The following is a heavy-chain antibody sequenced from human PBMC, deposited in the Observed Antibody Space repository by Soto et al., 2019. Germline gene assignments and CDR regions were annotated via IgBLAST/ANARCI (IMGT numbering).Heavy chain of an antibody. CDR1: GFSLSTSGVG. J-gene: IGHJ6*02. Sequence: QITLKESGPTLVKPTQTLTLTCTFSGFSLSTSGVGVGWIRQPPGKALEWLALIYWDDDKRYSPSLKSRLTIPKDTYKNQVVLTMTNMDPVDTATYYCAHSRRLSGYEYYYYYYGMDVWGQGTTVTVSS. V-gene: IGHV2-5*02. CDR3: AHSRRLSGYEYYYYYYGMDV. D-gene: IGHD5-12*01. CDR2: IYWDDDK.